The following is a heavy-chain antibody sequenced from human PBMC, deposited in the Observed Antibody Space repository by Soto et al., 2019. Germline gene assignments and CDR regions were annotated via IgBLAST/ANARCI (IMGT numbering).Heavy chain of an antibody. CDR2: ISYDGSNK. CDR1: GFTFSSYG. Sequence: WGSLRLSCAASGFTFSSYGMHWVRQAPGKGLEWVAVISYDGSNKYYADSVKGRFTISRDNSKNTLYLQMNSLRAEDTAVYYCAKEQSLLWFGELCFDYWGQGTLVTVSS. V-gene: IGHV3-30*18. D-gene: IGHD3-10*01. CDR3: AKEQSLLWFGELCFDY. J-gene: IGHJ4*02.